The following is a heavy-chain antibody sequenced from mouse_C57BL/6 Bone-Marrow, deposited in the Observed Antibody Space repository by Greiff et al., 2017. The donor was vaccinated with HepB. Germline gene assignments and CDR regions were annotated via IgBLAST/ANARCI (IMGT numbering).Heavy chain of an antibody. CDR1: GYTFTSYW. CDR3: TSTAQATDYYAMDY. Sequence: EVQLQQSGPVLARPGASVKMSCKTSGYTFTSYWMHWVKQRPGQGLEWIGAIYPGNSDTSYNQKFKGKAKLTAVTSASTAYMELSSLTNEDSAVYYCTSTAQATDYYAMDYWGQGTSVTVSS. D-gene: IGHD3-2*02. V-gene: IGHV1-5*01. CDR2: IYPGNSDT. J-gene: IGHJ4*01.